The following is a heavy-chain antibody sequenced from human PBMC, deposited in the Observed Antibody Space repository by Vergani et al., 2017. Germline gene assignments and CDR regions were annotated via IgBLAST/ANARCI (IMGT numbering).Heavy chain of an antibody. CDR3: AKNVHQVYTPCVVDY. CDR1: GFTFSSYA. D-gene: IGHD2-8*01. V-gene: IGHV3-23*04. Sequence: EVQLVEFGGGLVQPGGSLRLSCAASGFTFSSYAMRWVRQAPGKGLEWVSGISGSGVSTSYADAVKGRFTISRDNSKNTLYLQMNSLRAEDTAVYYCAKNVHQVYTPCVVDYWGQGTLVTVSS. J-gene: IGHJ4*02. CDR2: ISGSGVST.